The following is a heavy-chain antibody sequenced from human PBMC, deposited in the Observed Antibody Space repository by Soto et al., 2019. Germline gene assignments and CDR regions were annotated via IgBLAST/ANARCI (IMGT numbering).Heavy chain of an antibody. CDR2: FSCSSNYI. CDR1: GFTFNSYS. J-gene: IGHJ6*02. Sequence: GSLRLSCAASGFTFNSYSLNWVRQAPGKGLEWVSFFSCSSNYIYYADLVKGRFTISRDNAKNSLYLQMNSLRAEDTAVYYCARGKYYYGSGSRRDYYGMDVWGQGTTVTVSS. V-gene: IGHV3-21*01. CDR3: ARGKYYYGSGSRRDYYGMDV. D-gene: IGHD3-10*01.